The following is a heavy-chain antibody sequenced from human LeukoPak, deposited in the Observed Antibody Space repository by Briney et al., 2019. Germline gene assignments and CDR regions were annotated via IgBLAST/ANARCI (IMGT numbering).Heavy chain of an antibody. CDR3: ARGGRPTTDY. D-gene: IGHD1-26*01. CDR1: GFTFSSYA. CDR2: ISYDGSNK. V-gene: IGHV3-30*01. Sequence: GRSLRLSCAASGFTFSSYAMHWVRQAPGKGLEWVAVISYDGSNKYYADSVKGRFTISRDNSKNTLYLQMNSLRAEDTAVYYCARGGRPTTDYWGQGTLVTVSS. J-gene: IGHJ4*02.